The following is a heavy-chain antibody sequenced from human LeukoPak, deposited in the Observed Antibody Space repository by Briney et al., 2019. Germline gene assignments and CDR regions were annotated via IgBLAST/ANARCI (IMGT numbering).Heavy chain of an antibody. J-gene: IGHJ4*02. CDR1: RFTFRDYW. V-gene: IGHV3-7*02. Sequence: GWSLRLSCAGSRFTFRDYWMSWVRQAPGKGLEWVASINQDGSGKYYVASVKGRFTISRDNAKNSLYLQMNSLRAEDTAVYYCAMYIAVAAREVFDYWGQGTLVTVSS. CDR3: AMYIAVAAREVFDY. D-gene: IGHD6-19*01. CDR2: INQDGSGK.